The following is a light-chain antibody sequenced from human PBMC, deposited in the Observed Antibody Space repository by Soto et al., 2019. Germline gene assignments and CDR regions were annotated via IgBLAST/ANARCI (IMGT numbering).Light chain of an antibody. CDR2: DAS. Sequence: EIVLTQSPATLSLSPGERATLSCRASQSVSSYLAWYQQKPGQAPRLLIYDASNRATGIPARFSGSGSGTDFPLPISSLEPDDFAVFYCHQRSNWPPYAFGQGSKLEIK. CDR1: QSVSSY. V-gene: IGKV3-11*01. CDR3: HQRSNWPPYA. J-gene: IGKJ2*01.